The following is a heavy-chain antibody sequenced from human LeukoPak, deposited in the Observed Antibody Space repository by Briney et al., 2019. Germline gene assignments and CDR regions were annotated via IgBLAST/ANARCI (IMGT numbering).Heavy chain of an antibody. Sequence: SETLSLTCTVSGASISSGSHHWGWFRQSPGKGLEWIGSIYYGRTTYYNPSLNSRVTISVVTSKNQFSLQLNSVTAADTAVYYCAKYDGRGGATMGALDSWGQGSLVTVSS. V-gene: IGHV4-39*01. CDR1: GASISSGSHH. D-gene: IGHD5-12*01. CDR3: AKYDGRGGATMGALDS. CDR2: IYYGRTT. J-gene: IGHJ4*02.